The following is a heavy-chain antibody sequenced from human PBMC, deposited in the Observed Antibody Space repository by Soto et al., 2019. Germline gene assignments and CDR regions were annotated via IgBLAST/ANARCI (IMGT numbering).Heavy chain of an antibody. D-gene: IGHD5-12*01. CDR3: VRYRSALVPTSIDY. CDR2: ISYSGSPT. V-gene: IGHV3-48*03. CDR1: GFTFSSYE. Sequence: EVQLVESGGGLVQPGGSLRLSCAASGFTFSSYEMNWVRQTPEKGLEWVSYISYSGSPTKYADSVKGRFTISRDNAKNSLYLQMNSLRAEDTAVYYCVRYRSALVPTSIDYWGHGTLVTVSS. J-gene: IGHJ4*01.